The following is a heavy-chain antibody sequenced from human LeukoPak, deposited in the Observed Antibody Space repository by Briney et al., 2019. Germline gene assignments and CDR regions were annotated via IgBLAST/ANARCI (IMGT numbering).Heavy chain of an antibody. V-gene: IGHV4-4*07. CDR3: ARDRYWGPPGRYFDY. J-gene: IGHJ4*02. CDR2: IYTSGST. D-gene: IGHD7-27*01. CDR1: GGSISSYY. Sequence: SETLSLTCTVSGGSISSYYWSWIRQPAGKGLEWIGRIYTSGSTNYNPSLKSRVTMSVDTSKNQFSLKLSSVTAADTAVYYCARDRYWGPPGRYFDYWGQGTLVTVSS.